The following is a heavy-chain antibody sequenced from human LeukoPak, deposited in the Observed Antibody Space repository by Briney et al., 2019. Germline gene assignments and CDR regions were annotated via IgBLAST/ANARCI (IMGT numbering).Heavy chain of an antibody. V-gene: IGHV4-39*07. Sequence: SETLSLTCTVSGGFISSSSYYWGWIRQPPGKGLEWIGSIYYSGSTYYNPSLKSRVTISVDTSKNQFSLKLSSVTAADTAVYYCASLTGVKWFGELLNALDPWGQGTLVTVSS. CDR3: ASLTGVKWFGELLNALDP. D-gene: IGHD3-10*01. CDR2: IYYSGST. CDR1: GGFISSSSYY. J-gene: IGHJ5*02.